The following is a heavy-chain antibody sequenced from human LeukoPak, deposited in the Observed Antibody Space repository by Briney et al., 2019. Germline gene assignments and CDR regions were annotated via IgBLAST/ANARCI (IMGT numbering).Heavy chain of an antibody. CDR1: GYTFTSYD. Sequence: ASVKVSCKASGYTFTSYDINGVRQATGQGLEGMGWMNPNSGNTRNAQKFQGRVTMTRNTPISTASMELSSLRSEDTAVYHCARGRRDSRQFHYWGQGTLVTVSS. D-gene: IGHD3-10*01. J-gene: IGHJ4*02. CDR2: MNPNSGNT. V-gene: IGHV1-8*01. CDR3: ARGRRDSRQFHY.